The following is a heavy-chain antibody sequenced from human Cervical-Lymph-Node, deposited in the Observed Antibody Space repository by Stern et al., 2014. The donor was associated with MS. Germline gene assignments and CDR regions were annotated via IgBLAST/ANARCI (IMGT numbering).Heavy chain of an antibody. CDR3: ARGSGDNWFGP. CDR1: GG. V-gene: IGHV1-69*06. CDR2: VIPFVGTS. J-gene: IGHJ5*02. D-gene: IGHD3-10*01. Sequence: VQLVEAGAEVKKPGSSVKGSCKSSGGISWVRQPPGQGLEWMGGVIPFVGTSNYAQKFQGRVTITADTSTNTTYLHLSRLTSADTAVYYCARGSGDNWFGPWGQGTLVTVSS.